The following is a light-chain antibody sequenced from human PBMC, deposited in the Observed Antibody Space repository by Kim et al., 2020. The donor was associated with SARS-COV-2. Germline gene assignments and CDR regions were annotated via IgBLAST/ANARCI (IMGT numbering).Light chain of an antibody. J-gene: IGLJ2*01. V-gene: IGLV2-14*03. Sequence: QSALTQPASVSGSPGQSITISCTGTSSDIGESDYVSCYQQHPGKPPQLMIYDVTNRASGVSNRFPGSKSGNTASLTISGLRTEDEADYYCCSYTTGTTLVVFGGGTQLTVL. CDR3: CSYTTGTTLVV. CDR2: DVT. CDR1: SSDIGESDY.